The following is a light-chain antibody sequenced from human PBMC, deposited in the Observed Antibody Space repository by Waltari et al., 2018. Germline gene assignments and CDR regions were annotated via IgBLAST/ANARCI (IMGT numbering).Light chain of an antibody. J-gene: IGKJ1*01. CDR1: QGLLQSNGYDN. V-gene: IGKV2-28*01. CDR3: MQGLQPPWT. Sequence: DIMVTQSPLSLPVTPGEPASISCTSTQGLLQSNGYDNLDWYLQKPGQAPQLLMYLGSNRASGVPDRLSGSGSGTNFTLKISRVEAEDVGVYYCMQGLQPPWTFGQGTKVEI. CDR2: LGS.